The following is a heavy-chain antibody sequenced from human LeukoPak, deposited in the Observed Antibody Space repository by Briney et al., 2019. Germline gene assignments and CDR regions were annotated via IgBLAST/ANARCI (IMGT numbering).Heavy chain of an antibody. Sequence: GGSLRLSCAASGFTFSSYSMNWVRQAPGKGLEWVSYISSSSSTIYYADSVKGRFTISRDNAKNSLYLQMNSLRAEDTAVYYCARKRDGDYGGYYYYYYMDVWGKGTTVTVSS. CDR1: GFTFSSYS. CDR3: ARKRDGDYGGYYYYYYMDV. J-gene: IGHJ6*03. D-gene: IGHD4-17*01. CDR2: ISSSSSTI. V-gene: IGHV3-48*01.